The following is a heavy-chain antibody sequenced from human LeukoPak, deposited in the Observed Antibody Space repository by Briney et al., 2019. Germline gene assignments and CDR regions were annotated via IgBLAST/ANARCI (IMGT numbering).Heavy chain of an antibody. CDR3: GRGSVGFGELNY. J-gene: IGHJ4*02. D-gene: IGHD3-10*01. CDR1: GFTFSSYA. V-gene: IGHV3-30-3*01. CDR2: ISYDGSNK. Sequence: PGGSLRLSCAASGFTFSSYAMHWVRQAPDKGLEWVAVISYDGSNKFYADSVKGRFTLSRDNSKNTLYLQMNSLRIEDTAVYYCGRGSVGFGELNYWGQGTLVTVSS.